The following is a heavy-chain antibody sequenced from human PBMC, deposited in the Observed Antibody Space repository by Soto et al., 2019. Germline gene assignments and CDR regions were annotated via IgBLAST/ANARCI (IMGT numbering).Heavy chain of an antibody. D-gene: IGHD6-13*01. J-gene: IGHJ4*02. V-gene: IGHV1-18*01. CDR3: ARVVSGTAAGTQYYFDY. CDR2: ISAYNGNT. Sequence: ASVKVSCKASGYTFTSYGISWVRQAPGQGLEWMGWISAYNGNTNYAQKLQGRVTMTTDTSTSTAYMELRSLRSDDTAVYYCARVVSGTAAGTQYYFDYWGQGTLVTVS. CDR1: GYTFTSYG.